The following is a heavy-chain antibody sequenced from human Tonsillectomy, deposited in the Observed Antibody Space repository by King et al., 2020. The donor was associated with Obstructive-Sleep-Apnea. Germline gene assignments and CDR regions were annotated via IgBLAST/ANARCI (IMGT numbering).Heavy chain of an antibody. CDR3: ARALYYDILTGYSPYGMDV. CDR2: ITHSGST. CDR1: GGAFSGYH. D-gene: IGHD3-9*01. V-gene: IGHV4-34*01. J-gene: IGHJ6*02. Sequence: VQLQQWGAGLLKPSETLSLTCAVYGGAFSGYHWSWIRQPPGKGLEWIGEITHSGSTNCNPSLKIRVTISVDSSKNQFSLKLSSVTAADTAVYYCARALYYDILTGYSPYGMDVWGQGTTVTVSS.